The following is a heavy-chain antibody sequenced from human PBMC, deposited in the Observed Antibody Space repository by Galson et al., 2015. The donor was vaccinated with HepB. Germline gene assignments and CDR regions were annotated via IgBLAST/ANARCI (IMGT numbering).Heavy chain of an antibody. CDR1: GFTFSDHA. CDR2: ISGSGGST. V-gene: IGHV3-23*01. Sequence: SLRLSCAASGFTFSDHAMSWVRQARGKGLEWVAGISGSGGSTYYGDSVKGRFTISRDNSKNTLYVEMNSLRVEDTAVYYCAKSEEMGIHGYWGQGTLVTVSS. D-gene: IGHD5-18*01. J-gene: IGHJ4*02. CDR3: AKSEEMGIHGY.